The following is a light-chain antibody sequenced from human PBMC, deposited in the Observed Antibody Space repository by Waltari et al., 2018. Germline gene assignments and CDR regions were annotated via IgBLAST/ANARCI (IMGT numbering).Light chain of an antibody. V-gene: IGLV2-11*01. CDR1: SSHVGGYDH. Sequence: QSALTQPRSVSGSPGQSVTLSCTRTSSHVGGYDHGPWYQHPPGKAPKLIIGDVTKRPSGVPDPFSGSKSGNTASLTISGLQAEDEADYYCCSYAGRYTHVVFGGGTKLTVL. CDR2: DVT. CDR3: CSYAGRYTHVV. J-gene: IGLJ2*01.